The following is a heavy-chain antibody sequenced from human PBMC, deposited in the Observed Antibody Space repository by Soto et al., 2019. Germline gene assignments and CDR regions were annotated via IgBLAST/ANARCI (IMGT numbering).Heavy chain of an antibody. CDR3: VKDLYYYDSSGSLDY. J-gene: IGHJ4*02. Sequence: PGGSLRLSCSASGFTFSSYAMHWVRQAPGKGLEYVSAISSNGGSTYYADSVKGRFTISRDNSKNTLYLQMSSLRAEDTAVYYCVKDLYYYDSSGSLDYWGQGTLVTVSS. CDR1: GFTFSSYA. V-gene: IGHV3-64D*06. CDR2: ISSNGGST. D-gene: IGHD3-22*01.